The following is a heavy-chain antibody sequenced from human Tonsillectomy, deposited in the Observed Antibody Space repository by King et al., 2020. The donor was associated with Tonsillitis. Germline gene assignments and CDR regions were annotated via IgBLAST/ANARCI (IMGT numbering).Heavy chain of an antibody. CDR3: GRDKVAAHYDTGRGSFDV. D-gene: IGHD3-22*01. Sequence: VQLVESGGGLVKPGGSLRLSCAASGFSFKTFSMNWIRQAPGRGLEWGSSISYSSSSIYYADSVKGRFTISRDNAKNLLYLQMNSLRAEDTAVYYCGRDKVAAHYDTGRGSFDVWGQGTMVTVSS. CDR1: GFSFKTFS. J-gene: IGHJ3*01. CDR2: ISYSSSSI. V-gene: IGHV3-21*06.